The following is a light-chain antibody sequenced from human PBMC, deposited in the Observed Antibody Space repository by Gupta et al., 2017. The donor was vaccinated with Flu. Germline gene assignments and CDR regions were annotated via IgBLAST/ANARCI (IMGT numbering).Light chain of an antibody. CDR3: TSYSSSSTL. J-gene: IGLJ3*02. CDR2: EVN. Sequence: QSITISFTGTSSNIGGYNFVSWYQHRPGEAPKLLIYEVNNRPSGVSDRFSGSKSANTASLTISGLQAEDEADYYCTSYSSSSTLFGGGTKLSVL. V-gene: IGLV2-14*01. CDR1: SSNIGGYNF.